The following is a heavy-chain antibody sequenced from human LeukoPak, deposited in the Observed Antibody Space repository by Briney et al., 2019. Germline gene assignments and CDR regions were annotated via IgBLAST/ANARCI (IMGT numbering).Heavy chain of an antibody. CDR1: GFIFSSYW. D-gene: IGHD1-26*01. CDR2: IKEDGSEK. V-gene: IGHV3-7*01. Sequence: QPGGSLRLSCAAPGFIFSSYWMSWVRQAPGKGLEWVANIKEDGSEKNYVDSVKGRFTISRDNAKNSLYLQMNTLRAEDTAVYYCGRSGIVTTAVPFWGQGTLVTVSS. CDR3: GRSGIVTTAVPF. J-gene: IGHJ4*02.